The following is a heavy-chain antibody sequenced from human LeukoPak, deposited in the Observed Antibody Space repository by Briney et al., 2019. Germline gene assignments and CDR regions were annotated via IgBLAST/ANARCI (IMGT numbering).Heavy chain of an antibody. CDR1: GFTFSSYG. CDR2: IWYDGSNK. D-gene: IGHD2-21*02. Sequence: GGSLRLSCAASGFTFSSYGMHWVRQAPGKGLEGVAVIWYDGSNKYYADSVKGRFTTSRENSKNTLYLEMNRLRAEDTAVYYCAASPPRVTATDYYYYGMDVWGQGTTVTVSS. CDR3: AASPPRVTATDYYYYGMDV. V-gene: IGHV3-33*01. J-gene: IGHJ6*02.